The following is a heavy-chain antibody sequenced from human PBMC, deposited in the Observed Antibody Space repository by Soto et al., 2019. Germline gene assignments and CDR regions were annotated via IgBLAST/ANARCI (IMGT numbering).Heavy chain of an antibody. CDR1: GYSFTSYW. J-gene: IGHJ6*02. D-gene: IGHD5-12*01. CDR2: IDPSDSYT. Sequence: PGESLKISCKGSGYSFTSYWISWVRQMPGKGLEWMGRIDPSDSYTNYSPSFQGHVTLSADKSINPAYLQRSSLKASDPAMYYCARQEVAAFLIGMGVWGQRTTGTVSS. V-gene: IGHV5-10-1*01. CDR3: ARQEVAAFLIGMGV.